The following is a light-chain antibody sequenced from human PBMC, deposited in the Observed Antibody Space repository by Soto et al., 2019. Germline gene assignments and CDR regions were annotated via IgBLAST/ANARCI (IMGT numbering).Light chain of an antibody. CDR2: GAS. CDR3: QQYNSWPPLT. Sequence: EIVMTQSPATLSVSPGDRVTLSCRASQNIDNNLAWYQQRPGQPPRLLIYGASTRANGIPARFSGSGSGTAFTLTISSLQSEDFAVDCCQQYNSWPPLTFGGGTKVELK. CDR1: QNIDNN. J-gene: IGKJ4*01. V-gene: IGKV3D-15*01.